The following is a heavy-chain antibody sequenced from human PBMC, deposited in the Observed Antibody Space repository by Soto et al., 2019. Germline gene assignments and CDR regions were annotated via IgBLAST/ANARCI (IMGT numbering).Heavy chain of an antibody. CDR2: MNPNSGNT. Sequence: ASVKVSCKASGYTFTSYYINWVRQATGQGLEWMGWMNPNSGNTGYAQKFQGRVTMTRNTSISTAYMELSSLRSEDTAVYYCARVLDGGAAATINWFDPWGQGTLVTVPQ. J-gene: IGHJ5*02. D-gene: IGHD2-15*01. V-gene: IGHV1-8*01. CDR1: GYTFTSYY. CDR3: ARVLDGGAAATINWFDP.